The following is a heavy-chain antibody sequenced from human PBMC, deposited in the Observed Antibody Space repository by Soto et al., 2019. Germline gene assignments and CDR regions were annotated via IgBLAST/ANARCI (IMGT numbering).Heavy chain of an antibody. V-gene: IGHV1-69*13. D-gene: IGHD5-12*01. J-gene: IGHJ6*02. CDR1: GGTFSSYA. CDR3: ARDRNIVATIYNYYGMDV. CDR2: IIPIFGTA. Sequence: ASVKVSCKASGGTFSSYAISWVRQAPGQGLEWMGGIIPIFGTANYAQKFQGRVTITADESTSTAYMELSSLRSEDTAVYYCARDRNIVATIYNYYGMDVWGQGTTVTVSS.